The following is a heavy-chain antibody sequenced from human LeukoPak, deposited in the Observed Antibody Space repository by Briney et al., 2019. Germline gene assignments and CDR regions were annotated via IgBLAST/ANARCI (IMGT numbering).Heavy chain of an antibody. Sequence: PGGSLRLSCAAAGFTFSSYGMHWVRQAPGKGLEWVAFIRYDGSNKYYADSVKGRFTISRDNCKNTLYLQMNSLRAEDTAVYYCAKSRNLSSAYYYYMDVWGKGTTVTVSS. CDR3: AKSRNLSSAYYYYMDV. J-gene: IGHJ6*03. CDR1: GFTFSSYG. CDR2: IRYDGSNK. V-gene: IGHV3-30*02. D-gene: IGHD3-22*01.